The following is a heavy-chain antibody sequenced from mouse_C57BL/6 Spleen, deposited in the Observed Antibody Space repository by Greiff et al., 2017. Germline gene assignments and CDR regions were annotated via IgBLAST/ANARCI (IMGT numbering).Heavy chain of an antibody. CDR1: GYTFTSYW. CDR3: ARYGTGCAY. D-gene: IGHD4-1*01. J-gene: IGHJ3*01. CDR2: IDPSDSYT. V-gene: IGHV1-50*01. Sequence: QVQLQQPGAELVKPGASVKLSCKASGYTFTSYWMQWVKQRPGQGLEWIGEIDPSDSYTNYNQKFKGKATLTVDTSSSTAYMQLSSLTSEDSAVYYCARYGTGCAYWGQGTLVTVSA.